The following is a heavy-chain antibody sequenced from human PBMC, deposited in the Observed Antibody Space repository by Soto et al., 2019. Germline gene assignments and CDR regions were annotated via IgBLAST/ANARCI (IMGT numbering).Heavy chain of an antibody. V-gene: IGHV3-23*01. Sequence: EVQLLESGGGLVQPGGSLRLSCAASGFTFSSYAMSWVRQAPGKGLEWVSAISGSGGSTYYADSVKGRFTISRDNSKNTLYLKMNSLRAEDTAVYDCANDLNGYCSGGSCPGWGQGTMVTVSS. J-gene: IGHJ3*01. CDR1: GFTFSSYA. CDR2: ISGSGGST. CDR3: ANDLNGYCSGGSCPG. D-gene: IGHD2-15*01.